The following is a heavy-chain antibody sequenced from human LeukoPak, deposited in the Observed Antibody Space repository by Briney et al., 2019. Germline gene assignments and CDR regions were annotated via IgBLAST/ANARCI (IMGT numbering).Heavy chain of an antibody. Sequence: PGRSLRLSCTASGFTFGDYAMSWFRQAPGKGLEWVGFIRSKAYGGTTEYAASVKGRFTISRDDSKSIAYLQMNSLKTEETAVYYCTRPALPLLGALNWFDPWGQGTLVTVSS. D-gene: IGHD3-10*01. CDR2: IRSKAYGGTT. CDR1: GFTFGDYA. V-gene: IGHV3-49*03. CDR3: TRPALPLLGALNWFDP. J-gene: IGHJ5*02.